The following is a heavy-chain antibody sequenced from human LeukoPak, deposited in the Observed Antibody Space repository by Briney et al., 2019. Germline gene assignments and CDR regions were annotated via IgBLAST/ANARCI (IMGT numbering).Heavy chain of an antibody. J-gene: IGHJ4*02. Sequence: PSETLSLTCTVSGYSISSGYYWGWIRQPPGKGLEWIGTIYHSGSTYYNPSLKSRVTISVDTSKNQFSLKLSSVTAADTAVYYCARYDVWGSYRAFDYWGQGTLVTVSS. CDR1: GYSISSGYY. CDR3: ARYDVWGSYRAFDY. CDR2: IYHSGST. V-gene: IGHV4-38-2*02. D-gene: IGHD3-16*02.